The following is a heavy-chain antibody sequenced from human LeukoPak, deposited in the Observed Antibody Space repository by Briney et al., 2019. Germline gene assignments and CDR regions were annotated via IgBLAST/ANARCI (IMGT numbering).Heavy chain of an antibody. V-gene: IGHV3-21*01. CDR2: ISSSSSYI. Sequence: GGSLRLSCAASGFTFSSYSMNWVRQAPGKGLEWVSSISSSSSYIYYADSVKGRLTPSRDNAKNSLYLQMNSLRAEDTAVYYCARDLSYYDSSGTYYFDYWGQGTLVTVSS. J-gene: IGHJ4*02. D-gene: IGHD3-22*01. CDR3: ARDLSYYDSSGTYYFDY. CDR1: GFTFSSYS.